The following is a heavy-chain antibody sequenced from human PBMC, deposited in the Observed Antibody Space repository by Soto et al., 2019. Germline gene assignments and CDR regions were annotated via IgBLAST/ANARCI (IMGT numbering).Heavy chain of an antibody. Sequence: HPGGSLRLSCAASGFTFSSYGMHWVRQAPGKGLEWVAVISYDGSNKYYADSVKGRFTISRDNSKNTLYLQMNSLRAEDTAVYYCAGITMVRGPRYYGMDVWGQGTTVTVSS. CDR3: AGITMVRGPRYYGMDV. CDR2: ISYDGSNK. J-gene: IGHJ6*02. D-gene: IGHD3-10*01. CDR1: GFTFSSYG. V-gene: IGHV3-30*03.